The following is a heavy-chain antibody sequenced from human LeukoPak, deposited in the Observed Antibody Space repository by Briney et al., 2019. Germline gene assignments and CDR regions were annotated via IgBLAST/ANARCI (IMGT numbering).Heavy chain of an antibody. CDR3: ARSREDDILTGLY. D-gene: IGHD3-9*01. Sequence: SETLSLTCTVSGGSISSYYWSWIRQPPGKGLEWIGYIYYSGSTNYNPSLKSRVTISVDTSKNQFSLKLSSVTAADTAVYYCARSREDDILTGLYWGQGTLVTVSS. J-gene: IGHJ4*02. CDR1: GGSISSYY. V-gene: IGHV4-59*01. CDR2: IYYSGST.